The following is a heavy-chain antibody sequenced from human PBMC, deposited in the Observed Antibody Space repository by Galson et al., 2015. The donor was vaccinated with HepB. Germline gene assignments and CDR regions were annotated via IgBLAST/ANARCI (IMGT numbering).Heavy chain of an antibody. CDR3: ARVLSSSWIYYYYYGMDV. V-gene: IGHV3-30*04. Sequence: MHWVRQAPGKGLEWVAVISYDGSNKYYADSVKGRFTISRDNSKNTLYLQMNSLRAEDTAVYYCARVLSSSWIYYYYYGMDVWGQGTTVTVSS. CDR2: ISYDGSNK. D-gene: IGHD6-13*01. J-gene: IGHJ6*02.